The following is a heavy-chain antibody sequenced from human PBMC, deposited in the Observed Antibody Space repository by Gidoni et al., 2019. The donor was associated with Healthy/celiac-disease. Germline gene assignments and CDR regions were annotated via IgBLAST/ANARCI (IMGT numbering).Heavy chain of an antibody. V-gene: IGHV4-34*01. Sequence: LEWIGEINHSGSTNYNPSLKSRVTISVDTSKNQFSLKLSSVTAADTAVYYCARCHQSGSYLGFDYWGQGTLVTVSS. CDR3: ARCHQSGSYLGFDY. D-gene: IGHD1-26*01. J-gene: IGHJ4*02. CDR2: INHSGST.